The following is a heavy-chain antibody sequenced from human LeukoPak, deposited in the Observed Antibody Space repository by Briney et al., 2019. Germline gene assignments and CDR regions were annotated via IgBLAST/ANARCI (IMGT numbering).Heavy chain of an antibody. CDR3: ARVLWFRRNKGPFDY. CDR1: GYTFTSYA. CDR2: INAGNGNT. Sequence: ASVKVSCKASGYTFTSYAMHWVRQAPGQRLEWMGWINAGNGNTKYSQKFQGRVTITRDTSASTAYMELSSLRSEDTAVYYCARVLWFRRNKGPFDYWGQGTLVTASS. J-gene: IGHJ4*02. D-gene: IGHD3-10*01. V-gene: IGHV1-3*01.